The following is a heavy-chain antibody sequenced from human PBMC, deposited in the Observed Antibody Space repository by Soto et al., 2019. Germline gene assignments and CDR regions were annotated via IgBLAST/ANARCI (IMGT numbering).Heavy chain of an antibody. CDR2: IYHTGPT. D-gene: IGHD1-26*01. J-gene: IGHJ4*02. Sequence: PSDTLYLTSAVSGDYISSSKWWNWVRQPPGKGLEWIGEIYHTGPTNYNPSVKSRATISVDKSKNHFSLSLTSVTAADTAVYYCVSDGRGVQWELSDWGPGTLLTVSS. CDR3: VSDGRGVQWELSD. V-gene: IGHV4-4*02. CDR1: GDYISSSKW.